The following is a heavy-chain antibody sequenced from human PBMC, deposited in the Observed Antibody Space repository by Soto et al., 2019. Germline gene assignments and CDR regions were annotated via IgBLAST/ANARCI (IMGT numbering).Heavy chain of an antibody. J-gene: IGHJ4*02. Sequence: EVQLLESGGGWVQPGGSLRLSCAASGFTFSSYAMSWVRQAPGKGLEWVSVISGSGGSTYYGDSVKGRFAISRDNSKNTLYVQMNSLRAEDTAVYYCAKELYGSGSWNFDYWGQGTLVTVSS. CDR1: GFTFSSYA. D-gene: IGHD3-10*01. CDR2: ISGSGGST. CDR3: AKELYGSGSWNFDY. V-gene: IGHV3-23*01.